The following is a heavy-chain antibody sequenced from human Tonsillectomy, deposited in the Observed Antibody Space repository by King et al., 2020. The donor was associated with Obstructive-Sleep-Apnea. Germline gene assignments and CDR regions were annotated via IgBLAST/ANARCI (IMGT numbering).Heavy chain of an antibody. J-gene: IGHJ5*02. D-gene: IGHD2-21*01. V-gene: IGHV4-31*03. CDR3: ARDCAGTPGGPWFDP. Sequence: VQLQESGPGLVKPSQTLSLTCTVSGASISSGGYYWSWIRQLPGKGLEWFGYIYYSGSTYYNPSLNSRVTISVDTSKNQFSLKLTSVTAADTAVYYCARDCAGTPGGPWFDPWGQGTLVTVSS. CDR1: GASISSGGYY. CDR2: IYYSGST.